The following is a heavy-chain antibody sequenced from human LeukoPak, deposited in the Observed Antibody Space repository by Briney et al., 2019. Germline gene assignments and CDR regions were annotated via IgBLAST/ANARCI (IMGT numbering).Heavy chain of an antibody. D-gene: IGHD1-26*01. J-gene: IGHJ1*01. CDR3: ARDSGALISGSPPHGPKQH. Sequence: ASVKVSCKASGYTFTSYGISWVRQAPGQGLEWMGWISAYNGNTNYAQKLQGRVTMTTDTSTSTAYMELSRLRSDDTAVYYCARDSGALISGSPPHGPKQHWGQGTLVTVSS. V-gene: IGHV1-18*01. CDR2: ISAYNGNT. CDR1: GYTFTSYG.